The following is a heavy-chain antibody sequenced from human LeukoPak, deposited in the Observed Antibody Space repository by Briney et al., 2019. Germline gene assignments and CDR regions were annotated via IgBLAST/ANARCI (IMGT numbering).Heavy chain of an antibody. CDR2: IKSKTDGGTT. CDR1: GFTFSNAW. J-gene: IGHJ4*02. D-gene: IGHD3-22*01. Sequence: PGGSLRLSCEASGFTFSNAWMNWFRQAPGKGLKWVGRIKSKTDGGTTDYAAPVKGRFTISRDDSKNTLYLQMNSLKTEDTAVYYCTTDVLASSGYYWNGLFDYWGQGTLVTVSS. V-gene: IGHV3-15*07. CDR3: TTDVLASSGYYWNGLFDY.